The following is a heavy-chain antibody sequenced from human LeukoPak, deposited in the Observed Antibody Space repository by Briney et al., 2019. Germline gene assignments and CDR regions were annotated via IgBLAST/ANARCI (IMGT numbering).Heavy chain of an antibody. CDR3: AKGGGFGDPEPYYYYGMDV. V-gene: IGHV3-30*18. D-gene: IGHD3-10*01. J-gene: IGHJ6*02. CDR1: GFTFSSYG. Sequence: GRSLRLSCAASGFTFSSYGMHWVRQAPGKGLEGVAVISYDGSNKYYADSVKGRFTISRDNSKNTLYLQMNSLRAEDTAVYYCAKGGGFGDPEPYYYYGMDVWGQGTTVTVSS. CDR2: ISYDGSNK.